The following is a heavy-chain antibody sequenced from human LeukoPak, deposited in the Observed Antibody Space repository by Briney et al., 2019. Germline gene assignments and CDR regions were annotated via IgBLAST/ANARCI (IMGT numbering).Heavy chain of an antibody. CDR2: INHSGST. V-gene: IGHV4-34*01. Sequence: TSETLSLTCAVYGGSFSGYYWSWIRQPPGKGLEWIGEINHSGSTNYNPSLKSRVTISVDMSKNQFSLKLSSVTAADTAVYYCARDVAFEDFWSGYYSDPPDYWGQGTLVTVSS. CDR1: GGSFSGYY. J-gene: IGHJ4*02. D-gene: IGHD3-3*01. CDR3: ARDVAFEDFWSGYYSDPPDY.